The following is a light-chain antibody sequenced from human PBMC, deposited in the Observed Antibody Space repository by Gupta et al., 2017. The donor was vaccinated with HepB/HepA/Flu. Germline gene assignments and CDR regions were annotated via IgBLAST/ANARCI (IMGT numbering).Light chain of an antibody. CDR1: QGIDNF. Sequence: DIQLTQSPTVLSASVGDKVTITCRASQGIDNFLGWYQRKPGKVPTFLIYAASTLQSGVPARFSGSGFGTEFTLTISSLQPEDFATYYCQQCHSYPLTFGGGTKVEIK. J-gene: IGKJ4*01. CDR2: AAS. V-gene: IGKV1-9*01. CDR3: QQCHSYPLT.